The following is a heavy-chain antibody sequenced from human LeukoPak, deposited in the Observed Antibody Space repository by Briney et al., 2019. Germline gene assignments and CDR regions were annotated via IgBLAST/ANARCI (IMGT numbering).Heavy chain of an antibody. CDR1: GFTFSSYG. D-gene: IGHD2-15*01. CDR2: ISGSGGST. CDR3: ASHEVVAANFDY. J-gene: IGHJ4*02. Sequence: GGSLRLSCAASGFTFSSYGMSWVRQAPGKGLEWVSAISGSGGSTYYADSVKGRFTISRDNSKNTLYLQMNSLRAEDTAVYYCASHEVVAANFDYWGQGTLVTVSS. V-gene: IGHV3-23*01.